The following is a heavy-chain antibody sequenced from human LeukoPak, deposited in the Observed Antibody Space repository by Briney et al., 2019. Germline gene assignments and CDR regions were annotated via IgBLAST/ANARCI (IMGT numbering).Heavy chain of an antibody. D-gene: IGHD3-10*01. Sequence: GRSLRLSCAASGFTFSSYGMHWVRQAPGKGLERVAVISYDGSNRYYADSVKGRFTISRDNSKNTLYLQINSLRAEDTAVYYCAKEGYYGSGSEYYYYYGMDVWGKGTTVTVSS. J-gene: IGHJ6*04. CDR2: ISYDGSNR. CDR3: AKEGYYGSGSEYYYYYGMDV. CDR1: GFTFSSYG. V-gene: IGHV3-30*18.